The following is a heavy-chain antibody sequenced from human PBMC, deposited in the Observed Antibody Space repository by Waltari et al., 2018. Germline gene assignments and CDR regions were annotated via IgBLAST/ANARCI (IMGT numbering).Heavy chain of an antibody. Sequence: EVQLVQSGAEVKKPGATVKVSCKASGYTFTDYYMHWGQQAPGKGLEWMGRVDPEDGETIYAEKFQGRVTITADTSTDTAYMELSSLRSDDTAVYYCATSNLEWLSVFDYWGQGTLVTVSS. J-gene: IGHJ4*02. V-gene: IGHV1-69-2*01. D-gene: IGHD3-3*01. CDR2: VDPEDGET. CDR3: ATSNLEWLSVFDY. CDR1: GYTFTDYY.